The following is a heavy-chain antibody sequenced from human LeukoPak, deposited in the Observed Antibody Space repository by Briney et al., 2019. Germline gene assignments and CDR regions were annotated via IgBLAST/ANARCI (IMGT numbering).Heavy chain of an antibody. CDR3: ARTPSNCDYVWGSYRYYYYGMDV. J-gene: IGHJ6*02. D-gene: IGHD3-16*02. V-gene: IGHV5-51*01. CDR1: GYSFTSYW. Sequence: GESLKISCKGSGYSFTSYWIVWVRQMPGKGLEWMGIIYPGDSDTRYSPSFQGQVTISADKSISTAYLQWSSLKASDTAMYYCARTPSNCDYVWGSYRYYYYGMDVWGQGTTVTVSS. CDR2: IYPGDSDT.